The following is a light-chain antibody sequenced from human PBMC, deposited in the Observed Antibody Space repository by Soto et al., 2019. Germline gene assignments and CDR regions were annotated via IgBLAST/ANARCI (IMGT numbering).Light chain of an antibody. V-gene: IGKV3-20*01. CDR1: QSVRSN. J-gene: IGKJ5*01. Sequence: EVVMTQSPATLSVSPGERVTLSCRASQSVRSNLVWYQQKPGQAPRLLIYGASTRATGIPDRFSGSGSGTDFTLTISRLEPEEFAVYYCQQYGGSFGQGTRLEI. CDR3: QQYGGS. CDR2: GAS.